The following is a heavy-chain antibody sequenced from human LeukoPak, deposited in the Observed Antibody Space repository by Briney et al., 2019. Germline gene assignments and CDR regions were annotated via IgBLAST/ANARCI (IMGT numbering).Heavy chain of an antibody. V-gene: IGHV1-2*02. CDR2: INPNSGGT. CDR3: ARARGTVTYFWFDP. CDR1: GYTFTGYY. D-gene: IGHD4-17*01. Sequence: ASVKVSCKASGYTFTGYYMHWVRQAPGQGLEWMGWINPNSGGTNYAQKFQGRVTMTRDTSINTAYMELSRLRSDDTAVYYCARARGTVTYFWFDPWGQGTLVTVSS. J-gene: IGHJ5*02.